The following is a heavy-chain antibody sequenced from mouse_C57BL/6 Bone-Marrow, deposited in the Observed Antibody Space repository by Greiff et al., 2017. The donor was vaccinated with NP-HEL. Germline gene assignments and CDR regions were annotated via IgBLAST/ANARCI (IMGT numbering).Heavy chain of an antibody. D-gene: IGHD1-1*01. CDR3: AALITTVEEYYFDY. CDR2: INSDGGST. Sequence: DVKLVESGGGLVQPGESLKLSCESNEYEFPSHDMSWVRKTPEKRLELVAAINSDGGSTYYPDTMERRFIISRDNTKKTLYLQMSSLRSEDTALYYCAALITTVEEYYFDYWGQGTTLTVSS. J-gene: IGHJ2*01. V-gene: IGHV5-2*01. CDR1: EYEFPSHD.